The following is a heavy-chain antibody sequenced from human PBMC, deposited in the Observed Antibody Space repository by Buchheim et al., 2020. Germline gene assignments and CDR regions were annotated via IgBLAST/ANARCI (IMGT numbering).Heavy chain of an antibody. D-gene: IGHD2-21*02. CDR3: ARQLSVTGTRSQFDY. CDR2: IYYSGST. CDR1: GDSISSTSYY. Sequence: QLQLQESGPGLVKPSETLSLTCTVSGDSISSTSYYWGWVRQPPGKGLEWIGNIYYSGSTNYTPSLRGRVTISVDTSKNQFSLRLTSVTAADTAVYYCARQLSVTGTRSQFDYWGQGTL. V-gene: IGHV4-39*01. J-gene: IGHJ4*02.